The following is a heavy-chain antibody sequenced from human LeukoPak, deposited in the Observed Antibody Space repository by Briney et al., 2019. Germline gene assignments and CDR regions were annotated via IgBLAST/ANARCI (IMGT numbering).Heavy chain of an antibody. J-gene: IGHJ4*02. CDR3: AKQLGYCSDGSCYFPY. CDR1: GFTFSSSA. V-gene: IGHV3-23*01. D-gene: IGHD2-15*01. Sequence: GGSLRLSCAASGFTFSSSAMSWVRQAPGKGLEWVSAISNNGGYSYYADSVQGRFTISRDNSKSTLCLQMNSLRAEDTAVYYCAKQLGYCSDGSCYFPYWGQGTLVTVSS. CDR2: ISNNGGYS.